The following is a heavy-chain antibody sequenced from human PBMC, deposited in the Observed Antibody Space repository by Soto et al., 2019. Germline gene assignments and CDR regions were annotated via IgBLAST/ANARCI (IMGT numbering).Heavy chain of an antibody. CDR2: IYYSRST. J-gene: IGHJ4*02. CDR3: ARRWGWSVDY. CDR1: GGSISSYY. Sequence: QVQLQESGPGLVKPSETLSLTCTVSGGSISSYYWSWIRQPPGQGLEWIGYIYYSRSTNYNPSLKSRVNISVATSKNHFSLKLSSVTAEDTAVYYCARRWGWSVDYWGQGTLVTVSS. D-gene: IGHD6-19*01. V-gene: IGHV4-59*08.